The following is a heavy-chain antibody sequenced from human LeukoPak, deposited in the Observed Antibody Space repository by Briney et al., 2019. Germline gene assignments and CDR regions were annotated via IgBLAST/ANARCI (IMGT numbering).Heavy chain of an antibody. J-gene: IGHJ6*02. CDR2: IYTSGST. CDR1: GGSISSYY. CDR3: ARTLREIAYYYGMDV. Sequence: PSETLSLTCTVSGGSISSYYWSWIRQPAGKGLEWIGRIYTSGSTNYNPSLKSRVTISVDTSKNQFSLKLSSVTAADTAVYYCARTLREIAYYYGMDVWGQGTTVTVSS. D-gene: IGHD3-22*01. V-gene: IGHV4-4*07.